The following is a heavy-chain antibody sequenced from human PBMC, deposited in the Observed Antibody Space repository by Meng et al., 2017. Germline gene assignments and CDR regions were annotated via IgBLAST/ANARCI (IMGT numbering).Heavy chain of an antibody. V-gene: IGHV1-2*02. J-gene: IGHJ3*02. D-gene: IGHD3-22*01. Sequence: ASVKVSCKASGYTFTSYGISWVRQAPGQGLEWMGWINPNSGGTNYAQKFQGRVTMTRDTSISTAYMELSRLRSDDTAVYYCARFPMIVVVIGLADAFDIWGQGTMVTVSS. CDR3: ARFPMIVVVIGLADAFDI. CDR2: INPNSGGT. CDR1: GYTFTSYG.